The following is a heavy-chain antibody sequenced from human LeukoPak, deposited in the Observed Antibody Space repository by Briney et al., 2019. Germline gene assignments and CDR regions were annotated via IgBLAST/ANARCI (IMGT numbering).Heavy chain of an antibody. D-gene: IGHD3-10*01. V-gene: IGHV4-34*01. CDR2: INHSGST. CDR3: ARGPYYGSGSYRVDY. Sequence: PSETLSLTCAVYGGSFSGYYWSWIRQPPGKGLEWIGEINHSGSTNYNPSLKSRVTISVDTSKNQFSLKLSSVTAADTAVYYCARGPYYGSGSYRVDYWGQGTLVTVSS. J-gene: IGHJ4*02. CDR1: GGSFSGYY.